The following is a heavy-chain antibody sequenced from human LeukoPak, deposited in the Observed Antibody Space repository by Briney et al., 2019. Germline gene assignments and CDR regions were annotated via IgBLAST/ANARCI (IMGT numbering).Heavy chain of an antibody. CDR1: GGSISNYY. Sequence: TSETLSLSCAVSGGSISNYYWSWIRQPPGKGLEWIGYINYSRSANSNPSLKSRVTISVDTSKNQFSLKLTSVTAADTAVYYCARVYRDDFWSGYSAHFDYWGQGTLVTVSS. CDR2: INYSRSA. V-gene: IGHV4-59*01. J-gene: IGHJ4*02. CDR3: ARVYRDDFWSGYSAHFDY. D-gene: IGHD3-3*01.